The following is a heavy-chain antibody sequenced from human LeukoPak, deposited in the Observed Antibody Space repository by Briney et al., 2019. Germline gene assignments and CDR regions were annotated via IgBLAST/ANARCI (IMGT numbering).Heavy chain of an antibody. V-gene: IGHV3-21*01. CDR1: GFTFSSYS. J-gene: IGHJ5*02. CDR2: ISSSSSYI. Sequence: PGGSLRLSCAASGFTFSSYSMNWVRQAPGKGLEWVSSISSSSSYIYYADSVKGRFTISRDNAKNSLYLQMNSLRAEDTAVYYCARGPGGSSRLGTWGQGTLVTVSS. CDR3: ARGPGGSSRLGT. D-gene: IGHD6-13*01.